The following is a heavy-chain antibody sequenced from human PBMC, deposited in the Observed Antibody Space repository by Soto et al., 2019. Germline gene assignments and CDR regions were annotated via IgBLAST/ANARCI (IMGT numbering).Heavy chain of an antibody. Sequence: SQTLSLTCAISGDSVSSNTAAWNWIRQSPSGGLEWLGRTYYRFQWYSDYGGSVRGRIIINPDTSKNQFYLQLNSVTPEDTAVYYCARYTTTWYLDYWGQGTLVTVSS. J-gene: IGHJ4*02. CDR1: GDSVSSNTAA. V-gene: IGHV6-1*01. CDR3: ARYTTTWYLDY. CDR2: TYYRFQWYS. D-gene: IGHD2-2*01.